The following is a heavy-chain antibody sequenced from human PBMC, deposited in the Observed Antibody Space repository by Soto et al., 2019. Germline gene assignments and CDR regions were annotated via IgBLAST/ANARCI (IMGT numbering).Heavy chain of an antibody. CDR1: GFTFSSYA. CDR3: AMERFTSVWYWYLML. V-gene: IGHV3-23*01. Sequence: PGGSLRLSCAASGFTFSSYAMSWVRQAPGKGLEWVSAISGSGGSTYYADSVKSRFTISRDNSKNTLYLQMNSLRAEDTDVYYSAMERFTSVWYWYLMLGGRCSLVSVTS. D-gene: IGHD2-2*01. CDR2: ISGSGGST. J-gene: IGHJ2*01.